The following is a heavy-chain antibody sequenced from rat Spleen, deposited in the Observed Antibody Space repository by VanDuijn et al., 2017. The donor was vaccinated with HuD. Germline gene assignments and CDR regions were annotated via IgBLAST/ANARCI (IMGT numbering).Heavy chain of an antibody. J-gene: IGHJ2*01. Sequence: EVQLVESDGGLVQPGRSLKLSCSASGFTFSDYYMAWVRQAPTKGLEWVATINYDGNSTYYRDSVKGRFTISRDNAKSTLYLQMDSLRSEDTATYYCARSVFDYWGQGVMVTVSS. CDR2: INYDGNST. CDR1: GFTFSDYY. V-gene: IGHV5-29*01. CDR3: ARSVFDY.